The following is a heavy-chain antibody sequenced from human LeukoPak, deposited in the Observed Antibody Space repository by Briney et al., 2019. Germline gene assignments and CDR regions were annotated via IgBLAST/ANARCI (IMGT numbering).Heavy chain of an antibody. CDR2: IYYSGST. Sequence: SETLSLTCTVSGGSISSYYWSWIRQPPGKGLEWIGYIYYSGSTSYNPSLQSRVTMSVDTSKNQFSLKLTSVTATDTAVYYCARVAYGDYDDYWGQGTLVTVSS. J-gene: IGHJ4*02. V-gene: IGHV4-59*01. CDR3: ARVAYGDYDDY. CDR1: GGSISSYY. D-gene: IGHD4-17*01.